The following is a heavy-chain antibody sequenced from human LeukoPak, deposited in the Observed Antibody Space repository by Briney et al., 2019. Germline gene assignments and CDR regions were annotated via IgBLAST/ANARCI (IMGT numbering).Heavy chain of an antibody. D-gene: IGHD5-18*01. CDR3: ARGRRGYSYGKYYFDY. V-gene: IGHV4-34*01. J-gene: IGHJ4*02. CDR2: INHSGST. Sequence: PSETLSLTCAGYGGSFSGYYWSWIRQPPGKGLEWIGEINHSGSTNYNPSLKSRVTISVDTSKNQFSLKLSSVTAADTAVYYCARGRRGYSYGKYYFDYWGQGTLVTVSS. CDR1: GGSFSGYY.